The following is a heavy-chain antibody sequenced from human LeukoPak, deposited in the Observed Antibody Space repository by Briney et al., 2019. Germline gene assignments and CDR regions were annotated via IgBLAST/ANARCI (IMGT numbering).Heavy chain of an antibody. CDR1: GFTFRNYW. CDR3: ARDSFDYQYYYGMDV. Sequence: PGGPLRLSCAASGFTFRNYWMHWVRHAPGKGLVWVSRISSDGRSTSYADSVKGRFTVSRDNAKNTLYLQMNSLGAEDTAVYYCARDSFDYQYYYGMDVWGQGTTVTVSS. CDR2: ISSDGRST. V-gene: IGHV3-74*01. J-gene: IGHJ6*02.